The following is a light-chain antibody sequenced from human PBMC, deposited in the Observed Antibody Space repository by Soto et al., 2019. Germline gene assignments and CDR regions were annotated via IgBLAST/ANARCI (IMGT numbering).Light chain of an antibody. CDR1: QGISSY. CDR2: AAS. CDR3: QQLNSYPPV. J-gene: IGKJ4*01. V-gene: IGKV1-9*01. Sequence: IQLTQSPFSLSASVGDRLTITCRASQGISSYLAWYQQKPGKAPKLLIHAASTLQSGVPSRFSGSGSGTDFTLTISSLQPEDFANYYCQQLNSYPPVFGGGTKVEIK.